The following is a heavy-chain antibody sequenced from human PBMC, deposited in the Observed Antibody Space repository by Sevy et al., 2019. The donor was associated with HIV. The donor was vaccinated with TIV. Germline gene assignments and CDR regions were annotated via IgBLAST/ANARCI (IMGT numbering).Heavy chain of an antibody. CDR1: GFTYS. CDR2: ISDSSATI. V-gene: IGHV3-48*01. J-gene: IGHJ4*02. CDR3: ASQRGGYERLYYFDS. Sequence: GGSLRLSCVAYGFTYSMNWVRQAPGKGLEWVSYISDSSATIHYADSVKGRFTISRDNAKNSRYRQMNTLRAEDTAVYYCASQRGGYERLYYFDSWGQGTLVTVSS. D-gene: IGHD5-12*01.